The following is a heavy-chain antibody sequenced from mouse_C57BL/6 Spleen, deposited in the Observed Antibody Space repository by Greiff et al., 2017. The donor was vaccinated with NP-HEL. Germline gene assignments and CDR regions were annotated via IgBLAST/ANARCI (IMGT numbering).Heavy chain of an antibody. CDR1: GYAFSSSW. J-gene: IGHJ2*01. D-gene: IGHD5-1-1*01. CDR2: IYPGDGAP. Sequence: VQLQESGPELVKPGASVKISCKASGYAFSSSWMNWVKQRPGKGLAWIGRIYPGDGAPNYTGKFKGKATLTAAKSSSTAYMQLSSLTSEDSAVYVCAREDWSKYRLYYFDYWGQGTTLTVSS. CDR3: AREDWSKYRLYYFDY. V-gene: IGHV1-82*01.